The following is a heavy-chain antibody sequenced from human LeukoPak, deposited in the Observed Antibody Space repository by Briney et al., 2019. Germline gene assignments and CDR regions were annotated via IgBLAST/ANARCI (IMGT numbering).Heavy chain of an antibody. CDR1: GFTFSSYS. D-gene: IGHD3-3*01. Sequence: GGSLRLSCAASGFTFSSYSMNWVRQAPGKGLEWVSYISSSSSTIYYADSVKGRFTISRDNAKNSLYLQMNSLRAEDTAVYYCARAYYDFWSGYYPPGYWGQGTLVTVS. V-gene: IGHV3-48*04. J-gene: IGHJ4*02. CDR2: ISSSSSTI. CDR3: ARAYYDFWSGYYPPGY.